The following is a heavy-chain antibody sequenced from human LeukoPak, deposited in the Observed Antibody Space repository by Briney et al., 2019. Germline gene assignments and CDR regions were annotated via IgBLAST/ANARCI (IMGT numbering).Heavy chain of an antibody. D-gene: IGHD6-13*01. CDR3: ARLIAEVGGGTNYFDN. Sequence: PSETLSLTCTVSGGSISTSYWSWIRQPAGKGLEWIGRVYISGDTKYNPSLKSRVTMSLDASKNQFSLWLRSVTAADTAVYYCARLIAEVGGGTNYFDNWGQGTLVTVSS. V-gene: IGHV4-4*07. CDR1: GGSISTSY. CDR2: VYISGDT. J-gene: IGHJ4*02.